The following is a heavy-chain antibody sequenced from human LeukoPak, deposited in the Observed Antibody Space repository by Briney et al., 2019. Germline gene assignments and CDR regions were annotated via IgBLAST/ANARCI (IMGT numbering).Heavy chain of an antibody. CDR1: GFTFSNAW. CDR2: IWYDGSNK. Sequence: GGSLRLSCAASGFTFSNAWMSWVRQAPGKGLEWVAVIWYDGSNKYYADSVKGRFTISRDNSKNTLYLQMNSLRAEDTAVYYCARDSPEIRYSSSSWFDPWGQGTLVTVSS. CDR3: ARDSPEIRYSSSSWFDP. D-gene: IGHD6-13*01. V-gene: IGHV3-33*08. J-gene: IGHJ5*02.